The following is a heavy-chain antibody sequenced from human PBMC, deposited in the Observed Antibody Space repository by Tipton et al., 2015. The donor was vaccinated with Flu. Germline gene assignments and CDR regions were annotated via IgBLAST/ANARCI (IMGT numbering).Heavy chain of an antibody. CDR2: ISANNGRS. Sequence: QLVQSGAEVKKPGASVKVSCKASDSFFTIYDVTWVRQAPGQRLEWMGGISANNGRSKYAQKIQGRVTMTADTSANTAYMELRGVRSVETALFFCARDIPFSDAGGPVVGGYWGPGSLVPVSS. D-gene: IGHD2-21*01. V-gene: IGHV1-18*01. CDR3: ARDIPFSDAGGPVVGGY. CDR1: DSFFTIYD. J-gene: IGHJ4*02.